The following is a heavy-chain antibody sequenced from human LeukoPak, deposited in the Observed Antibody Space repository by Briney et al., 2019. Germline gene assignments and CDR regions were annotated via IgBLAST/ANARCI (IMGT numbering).Heavy chain of an antibody. Sequence: SVKVSCKASGGTFSSYAISWVRQAPGQGLEWMGRIIPILGIANYAQKFQGRVTITADKSTSTAHMELSSLRSEDTAEYYCARVGEARFGDQGAFDIWGQGTMVTVSS. CDR3: ARVGEARFGDQGAFDI. CDR1: GGTFSSYA. CDR2: IIPILGIA. D-gene: IGHD3-10*01. V-gene: IGHV1-69*04. J-gene: IGHJ3*02.